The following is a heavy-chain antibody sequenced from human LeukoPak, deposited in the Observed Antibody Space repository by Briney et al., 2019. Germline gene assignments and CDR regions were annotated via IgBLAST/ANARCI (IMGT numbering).Heavy chain of an antibody. CDR3: AVRGVSRRDY. Sequence: SETLSLTCTVTGGSISGYHWNWIRQSPGKGLEWIGNIFYTGNVDYNPSLQSRVTISVDTSKNEISLILSSVTAADTAVYYCAVRGVSRRDYWGQGTLVTVSS. J-gene: IGHJ4*02. V-gene: IGHV4-59*01. CDR1: GGSISGYH. D-gene: IGHD3-10*01. CDR2: IFYTGNV.